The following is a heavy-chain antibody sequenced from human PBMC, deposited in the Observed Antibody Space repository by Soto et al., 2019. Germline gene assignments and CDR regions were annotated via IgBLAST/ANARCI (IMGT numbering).Heavy chain of an antibody. V-gene: IGHV2-5*02. CDR1: GFSLSTSRVG. Sequence: SGPTLVNPTQTLTLTCSFSGFSLSTSRVGVAWIRQPPGKALEWLALVYWDDDKRYSPSLKSRLTITKDTSKNQVVLTMTNMAPVDTATFYCAHIRYCTTATCYRDFDFGGQGALVTVSS. CDR2: VYWDDDK. J-gene: IGHJ4*02. CDR3: AHIRYCTTATCYRDFDF. D-gene: IGHD2-8*01.